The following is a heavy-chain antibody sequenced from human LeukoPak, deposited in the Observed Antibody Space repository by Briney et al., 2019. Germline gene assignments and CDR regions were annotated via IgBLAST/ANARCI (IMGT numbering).Heavy chain of an antibody. CDR3: ARYSSSWWGAFDI. J-gene: IGHJ3*02. V-gene: IGHV4-61*01. D-gene: IGHD6-13*01. Sequence: SETLSLTCTVSGGSISSSSYYWSWIRQPPGKGLEWIGYIYYSGSTNYNPSLKSRVTISVDTSKNQFSLKLSSVTAADTAVYYCARYSSSWWGAFDIWGQGTMVTVSS. CDR2: IYYSGST. CDR1: GGSISSSSYY.